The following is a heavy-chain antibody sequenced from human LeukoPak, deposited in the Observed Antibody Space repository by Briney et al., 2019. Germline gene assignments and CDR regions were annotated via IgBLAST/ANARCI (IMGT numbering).Heavy chain of an antibody. CDR3: ARGYYYDSSGLPYNYGMDV. CDR1: GFTFSSYS. V-gene: IGHV3-21*01. CDR2: ISSSSTYI. D-gene: IGHD3-22*01. Sequence: GGSLRLSCVVSGFTFSSYSMNWVHLAPGKGLEWVSSISSSSTYIYYADSVKGRFTISRDNAKNSLYLQMNSLRAEDTAVYYCARGYYYDSSGLPYNYGMDVWGQGTTVTVSS. J-gene: IGHJ6*02.